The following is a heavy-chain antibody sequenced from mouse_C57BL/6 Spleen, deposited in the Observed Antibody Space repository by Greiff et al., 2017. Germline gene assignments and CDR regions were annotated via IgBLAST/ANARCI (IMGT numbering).Heavy chain of an antibody. CDR1: GYAFSSYW. J-gene: IGHJ3*01. D-gene: IGHD4-1*01. Sequence: QVQLKESGAELVKPGASVKISCKASGYAFSSYWMNWVKQRPGKGLEWIGQIYPGDGDTNYNGKFKGKATLTADKSSSTAYMQRSSLTSEDSAVYFCARGTGTGFAYWGQGTLVTVSA. V-gene: IGHV1-80*01. CDR3: ARGTGTGFAY. CDR2: IYPGDGDT.